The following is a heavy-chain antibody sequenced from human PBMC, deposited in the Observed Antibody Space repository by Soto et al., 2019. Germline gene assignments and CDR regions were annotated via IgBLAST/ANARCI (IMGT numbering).Heavy chain of an antibody. D-gene: IGHD2-2*01. V-gene: IGHV3-23*01. CDR2: ISGSGGST. CDR3: AKDIVVVPAARGPFDY. Sequence: GGSLRLSCAASGFTFSSYAMSWVRQAPGKGLEWVSAISGSGGSTYYADSVKGRFTISRDNSKNTLYLQMNSLRAEDTAVYYCAKDIVVVPAARGPFDYWGQGTLVTVSS. J-gene: IGHJ4*02. CDR1: GFTFSSYA.